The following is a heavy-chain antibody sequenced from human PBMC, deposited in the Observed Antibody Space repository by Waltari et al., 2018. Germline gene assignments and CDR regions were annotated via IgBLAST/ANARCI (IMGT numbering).Heavy chain of an antibody. J-gene: IGHJ6*02. CDR3: AREGSSGYSHFYGMDV. CDR2: MNINSRNT. CDR1: GYTFSSYD. D-gene: IGHD2-21*01. V-gene: IGHV1-8*03. Sequence: QMQLVQSGAEVKKPGASVKVSCKGSGYTFSSYDTHWVRQATGQGLEWKGGMNINSRNTEYGQKFQGRVTFNRDADITTAYLELSSLRSDDTAVYFCAREGSSGYSHFYGMDVWGQGTTVSVS.